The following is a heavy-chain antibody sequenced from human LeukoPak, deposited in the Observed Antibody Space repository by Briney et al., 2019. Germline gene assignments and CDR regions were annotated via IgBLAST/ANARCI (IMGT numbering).Heavy chain of an antibody. CDR2: ISGGRGST. D-gene: IGHD3-22*01. V-gene: IGHV3-23*01. J-gene: IGHJ4*02. Sequence: GGSLRLSCAASGFTFSSYAMSWVRQAPGKGLEWVSAISGGRGSTYYADSVKGRFTISRDNSKNTLYLQMNSLRAEDTAVYYCAKDPLYYDSSGYSYYFDYWGQGTLVTVSS. CDR1: GFTFSSYA. CDR3: AKDPLYYDSSGYSYYFDY.